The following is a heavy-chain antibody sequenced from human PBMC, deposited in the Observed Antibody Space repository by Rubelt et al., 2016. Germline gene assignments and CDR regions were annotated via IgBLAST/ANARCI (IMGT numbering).Heavy chain of an antibody. CDR3: ATQGYCSSTSCYGAY. CDR1: GFTFSSYS. J-gene: IGHJ4*02. D-gene: IGHD2-2*01. V-gene: IGHV3-48*02. CDR2: IRISSSTI. Sequence: EVQLVESGGGLVQPGGSLRLSCAASGFTFSSYSMNWVRQAPGKGLEWVSYIRISSSTIYYGDSVKGRFTISRDNAKNSLSLQLNSLRDEDTAVYYCATQGYCSSTSCYGAYWGQGTLVTVSS.